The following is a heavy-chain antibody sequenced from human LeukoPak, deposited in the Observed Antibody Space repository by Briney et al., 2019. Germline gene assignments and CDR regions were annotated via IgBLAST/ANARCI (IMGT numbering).Heavy chain of an antibody. CDR1: GYTLTELS. CDR2: FDPEDGET. D-gene: IGHD3-22*01. CDR3: ATYDSGGYRPSRYYYYYYMDV. J-gene: IGHJ6*03. V-gene: IGHV1-24*01. Sequence: ASVKVSCKVSGYTLTELSMHWVRQAPGKGLEWMGGFDPEDGETIYAQKFQGRVTMTEDTSTDTAYMELSSLRSEDTAVYYCATYDSGGYRPSRYYYYYYMDVWGKGTTVTVSS.